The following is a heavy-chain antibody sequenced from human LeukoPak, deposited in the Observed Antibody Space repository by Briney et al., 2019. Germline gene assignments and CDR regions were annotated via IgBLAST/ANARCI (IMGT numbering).Heavy chain of an antibody. J-gene: IGHJ5*02. V-gene: IGHV4-38-2*02. CDR3: ARGTAAVGMSPPRGDWFDP. CDR1: GYSISSGYY. D-gene: IGHD6-13*01. CDR2: IYHSGST. Sequence: SETLSLTCTVSGYSISSGYYWGWIRQPPGKGVEWIGSIYHSGSTYYNPSLKSRVTISVDTSKNQFSLKLSSVTAADTAVYYCARGTAAVGMSPPRGDWFDPWGQGTLVTVSS.